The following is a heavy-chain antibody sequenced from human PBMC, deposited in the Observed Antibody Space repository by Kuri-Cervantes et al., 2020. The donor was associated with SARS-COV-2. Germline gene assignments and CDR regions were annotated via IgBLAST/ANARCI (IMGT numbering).Heavy chain of an antibody. CDR1: GGSISSYY. D-gene: IGHD2-2*02. V-gene: IGHV4-59*06. Sequence: ESLKISCTVSGGSISSYYWSWIRQPAGKGLEWIGYIYYSGSTYYNPSLKSRVTISVDTSKNQFSLKLSSVTAADTAVYYCARVDCSSTSCYSDYWGQGTLVTVSS. CDR3: ARVDCSSTSCYSDY. CDR2: IYYSGST. J-gene: IGHJ4*02.